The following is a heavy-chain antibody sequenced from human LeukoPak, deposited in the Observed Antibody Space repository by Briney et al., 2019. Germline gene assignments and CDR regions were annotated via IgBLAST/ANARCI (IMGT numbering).Heavy chain of an antibody. D-gene: IGHD3-22*01. CDR2: INPSGGST. J-gene: IGHJ4*02. Sequence: GASVKVSCKASGYTFTSYDINWVRQATGQGLEWMGIINPSGGSTSYAQKFQGRVTMTRDTSTSTVYMELSSLRSEDTAVYYCARDPNSSGYYSSFDYWGQGTLVTVSS. V-gene: IGHV1-46*03. CDR3: ARDPNSSGYYSSFDY. CDR1: GYTFTSYD.